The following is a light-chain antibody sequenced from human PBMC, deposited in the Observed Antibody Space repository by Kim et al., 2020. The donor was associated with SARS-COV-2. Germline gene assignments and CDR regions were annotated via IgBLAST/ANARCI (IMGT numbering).Light chain of an antibody. CDR2: GAS. Sequence: EIVLTQSPGTLSLSPGERATLSCRASQSVSSNYLAWYQQKPDQAPSLLIYGASSRATGIPDRFSGSGSRTDFPLTINRLQPEDFAVYYCQQYSSPRTFGEGTKVDIK. J-gene: IGKJ1*01. CDR3: QQYSSPRT. CDR1: QSVSSNY. V-gene: IGKV3-20*01.